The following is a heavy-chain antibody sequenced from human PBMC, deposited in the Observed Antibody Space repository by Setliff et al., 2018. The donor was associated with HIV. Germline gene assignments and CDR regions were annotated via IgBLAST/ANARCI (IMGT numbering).Heavy chain of an antibody. CDR3: TTAVAQNWYGSGNENY. CDR1: GFTFTNAW. D-gene: IGHD3-10*01. J-gene: IGHJ4*02. CDR2: IKSKTDGETE. V-gene: IGHV3-15*01. Sequence: GGSLRLSCAASGFTFTNAWMSWVRQAPGKGREWVGRIKSKTDGETEDYAAPVKGRFTISRDDSRSTLYLQMNSLITEDTALYYCTTAVAQNWYGSGNENYWGQGTLVTVSS.